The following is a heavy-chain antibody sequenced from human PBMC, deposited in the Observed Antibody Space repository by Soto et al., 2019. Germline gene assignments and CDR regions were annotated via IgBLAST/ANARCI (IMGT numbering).Heavy chain of an antibody. D-gene: IGHD3-16*02. CDR2: IIPIFGTA. V-gene: IGHV1-69*13. CDR1: GGTFSSYA. CDR3: AREVDYDAVWRSYRYGMDV. J-gene: IGHJ6*02. Sequence: GASVKVSCKASGGTFSSYAISWVRQAPGQGLERMGGIIPIFGTANYAQKFQGRVTITADESTSTAYMELRSLRSDDTAVYYCAREVDYDAVWRSYRYGMDVWGQGTTVTVSS.